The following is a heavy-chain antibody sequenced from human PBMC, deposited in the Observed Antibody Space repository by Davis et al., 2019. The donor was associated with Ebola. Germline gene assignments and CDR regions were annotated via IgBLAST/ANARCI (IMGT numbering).Heavy chain of an antibody. D-gene: IGHD2-2*01. CDR2: IYHSGST. V-gene: IGHV4-38-2*01. CDR3: ARLVLVPAAIPPSGWFDP. CDR1: GGSFSGYY. Sequence: SETLSLTCAVYGGSFSGYYWGWIRQPPGKGLEWIGSIYHSGSTYYNPSLKSRVTISVDTSKNQFSLKLSSVTAADTAVYYRARLVLVPAAIPPSGWFDPWGQGTLVTVSS. J-gene: IGHJ5*02.